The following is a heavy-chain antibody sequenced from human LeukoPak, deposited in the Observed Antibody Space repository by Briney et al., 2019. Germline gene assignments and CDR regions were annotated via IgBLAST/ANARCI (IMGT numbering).Heavy chain of an antibody. CDR2: INHSGST. Sequence: SETLSLTCAVYGGSFSGYYWSWIRQPPEKGLEWIGEINHSGSTNYNLSLKSRVTISVDTSKNQFSLKLSSVTAADTAVYYCARADIQLWTYYFDYWGQGTLVTVSS. CDR3: ARADIQLWTYYFDY. V-gene: IGHV4-34*01. CDR1: GGSFSGYY. J-gene: IGHJ4*02. D-gene: IGHD5-18*01.